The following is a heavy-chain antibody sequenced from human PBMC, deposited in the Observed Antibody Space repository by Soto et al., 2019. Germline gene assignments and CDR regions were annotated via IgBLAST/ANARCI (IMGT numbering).Heavy chain of an antibody. V-gene: IGHV4-31*03. J-gene: IGHJ4*02. CDR3: ARERSCSGGSCYVTFDY. CDR2: IYYSGST. D-gene: IGHD2-15*01. Sequence: SETLSLTCTVSGGSISSGGYYWSWIRQHPGKGLEWIGYIYYSGSTYYNPSLKSRVTISVDTSKNQFSLKLSSVTAADTAVYYCARERSCSGGSCYVTFDYWGQGTLVTVSS. CDR1: GGSISSGGYY.